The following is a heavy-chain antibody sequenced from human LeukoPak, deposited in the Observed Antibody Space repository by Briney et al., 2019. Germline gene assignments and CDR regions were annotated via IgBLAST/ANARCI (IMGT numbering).Heavy chain of an antibody. CDR2: INSDGSST. V-gene: IGHV3-74*01. J-gene: IGHJ5*02. CDR3: ARESKGVFVRFGELLSPRWFDP. Sequence: GGSLRLSCAASGFTFSRDSMNWVRQAPGKGLVWVSRINSDGSSTSYADSVKGRFTISRDNAKNTLYLQMNSLRAEDTAVYYCARESKGVFVRFGELLSPRWFDPWGQGTLVTVSS. D-gene: IGHD3-10*01. CDR1: GFTFSRDS.